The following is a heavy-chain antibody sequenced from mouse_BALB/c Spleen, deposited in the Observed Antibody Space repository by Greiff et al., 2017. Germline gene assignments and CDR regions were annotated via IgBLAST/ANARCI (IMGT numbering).Heavy chain of an antibody. CDR2: ISYSGST. CDR3: ARRRRWDGYYSYAMDY. J-gene: IGHJ4*01. D-gene: IGHD2-3*01. CDR1: GYSITSDYA. V-gene: IGHV3-2*02. Sequence: EVKLQESGPGLVKPSQSLSLTCTVTGYSITSDYAWNWIRQFPGNKLEWMGYISYSGSTSYNPSLKSRISITRDTSKNQFFLQLNSVTTEDTATYYCARRRRWDGYYSYAMDYWGQGTSVTVSS.